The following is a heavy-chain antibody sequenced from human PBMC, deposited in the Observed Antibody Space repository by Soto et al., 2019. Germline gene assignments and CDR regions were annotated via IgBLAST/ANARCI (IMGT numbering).Heavy chain of an antibody. D-gene: IGHD2-15*01. V-gene: IGHV3-23*01. CDR2: ISGSGGST. Sequence: GGSLRLSCAASGFTFSSYAMSWVHQAPGKGLEWVSAISGSGGSTYYADSVKGRFTISRDNSKNTLYLQMNSLRAEDTAVYYCAKDLRGYCSGGSCPCPPDYGMDVWGQGTTVTVSS. CDR1: GFTFSSYA. CDR3: AKDLRGYCSGGSCPCPPDYGMDV. J-gene: IGHJ6*02.